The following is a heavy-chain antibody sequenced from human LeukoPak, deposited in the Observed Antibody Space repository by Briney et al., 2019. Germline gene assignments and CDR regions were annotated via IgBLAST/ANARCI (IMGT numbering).Heavy chain of an antibody. D-gene: IGHD4-17*01. CDR1: GGTFSSYA. J-gene: IGHJ4*02. Sequence: GSSVKVSCKASGGTFSSYAISWVRQAPGQGLEWMGGIIPIFGTANYAQKFQGRVTITADESTSTAYMELSSPRSEDTAVYYCARLENDYGDYGSDYWGQGTLVTVSS. V-gene: IGHV1-69*01. CDR2: IIPIFGTA. CDR3: ARLENDYGDYGSDY.